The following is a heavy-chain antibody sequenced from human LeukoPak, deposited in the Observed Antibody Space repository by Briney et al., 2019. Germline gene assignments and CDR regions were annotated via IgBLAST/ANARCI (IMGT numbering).Heavy chain of an antibody. CDR1: GFPFDRYW. CDR2: IKHDGSEK. D-gene: IGHD3-16*01. V-gene: IGHV3-7*01. J-gene: IGHJ4*02. CDR3: ARQPIYEAYFDF. Sequence: PGGSLRLSCVASGFPFDRYWMSWARQAPGRGLEWVTNIKHDGSEKNFVDSVKGRFTISRDNAENSIFLQMNSVRADDTSVYFCARQPIYEAYFDFWGQGTLVTVSS.